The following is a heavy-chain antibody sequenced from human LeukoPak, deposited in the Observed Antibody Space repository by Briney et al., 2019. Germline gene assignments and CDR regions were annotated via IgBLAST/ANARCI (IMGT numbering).Heavy chain of an antibody. D-gene: IGHD2-15*01. CDR2: MNPNSGNT. CDR1: GYTFTSYD. V-gene: IGHV1-8*01. Sequence: ASVKVSCKASGYTFTSYDINWVRQATGQGLEWMGWMNPNSGNTGYAQKLQGRVTMTTDTSTSTAYMELRSLRSDDTAVYYCARVDCSGGSCYTTFDYWGQGTLVTVSS. J-gene: IGHJ4*02. CDR3: ARVDCSGGSCYTTFDY.